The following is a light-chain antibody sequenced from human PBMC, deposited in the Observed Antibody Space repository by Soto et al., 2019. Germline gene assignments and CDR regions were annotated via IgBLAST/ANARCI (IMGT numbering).Light chain of an antibody. J-gene: IGLJ3*02. V-gene: IGLV2-14*01. Sequence: QSALTQPASVSGSPGQSITISCTGTSNDVGSYNYVSWYQQHPGKAPKLMIFEVTNRPSGVPDRFSGSKSGTSASLAISGLQSEDEADYYCAAWDDSLNGRVFGGGTKLTVL. CDR3: AAWDDSLNGRV. CDR1: SNDVGSYNY. CDR2: EVT.